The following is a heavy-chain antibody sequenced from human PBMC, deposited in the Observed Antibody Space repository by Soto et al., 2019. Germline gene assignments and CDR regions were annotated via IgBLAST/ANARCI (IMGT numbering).Heavy chain of an antibody. Sequence: SVKVSCKASGFTFTRYVMQWVRQARGQRLEWIGWIVVGRGNTNYAQKFQERVTITRDTSTSTAYMERSTRRAEDTPVYYCAADPGITGTLDYYTWFDPWGQGTLVTVSS. CDR3: AADPGITGTLDYYTWFDP. D-gene: IGHD1-20*01. CDR2: IVVGRGNT. V-gene: IGHV1-58*02. J-gene: IGHJ5*02. CDR1: GFTFTRYV.